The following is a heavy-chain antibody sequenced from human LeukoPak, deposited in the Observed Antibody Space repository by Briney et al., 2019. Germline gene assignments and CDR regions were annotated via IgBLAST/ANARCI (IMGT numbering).Heavy chain of an antibody. D-gene: IGHD3-10*01. V-gene: IGHV3-21*01. CDR3: ARFVEAHTYYFDY. CDR2: INPTSGYI. CDR1: GFTFTSYT. Sequence: GGSLRLSCAASGFTFTSYTMNWVRQAPGKGLEWVSSINPTSGYIYYSDSVKGRFTISRDNAKKSFYLQMNSLRAEDTAVYYCARFVEAHTYYFDYWDQGTLVAVSS. J-gene: IGHJ4*02.